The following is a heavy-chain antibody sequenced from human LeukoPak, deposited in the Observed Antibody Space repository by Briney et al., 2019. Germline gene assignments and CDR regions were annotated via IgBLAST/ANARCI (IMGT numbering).Heavy chain of an antibody. CDR3: ARDGVPAANDY. D-gene: IGHD6-13*01. V-gene: IGHV3-48*03. CDR2: ISSSGSTI. J-gene: IGHJ4*02. Sequence: GGSLRLSCAASGFTFSSYEMNWVRQALGKGLEWVSYISSSGSTIYYADSVKGRFTISRDNAKNSLYLQMNSLRAEDTAVYYCARDGVPAANDYWGQGTLVTVSS. CDR1: GFTFSSYE.